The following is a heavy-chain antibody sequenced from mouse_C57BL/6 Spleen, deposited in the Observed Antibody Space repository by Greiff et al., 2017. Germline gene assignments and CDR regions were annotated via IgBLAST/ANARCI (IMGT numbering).Heavy chain of an antibody. D-gene: IGHD1-1*01. CDR2: IDPENGDT. CDR3: YITTATYAMDY. CDR1: GFNIKDDY. Sequence: EVKLMESGAELVRPGASVKLSCTASGFNIKDDYMHWVKQRPEQGLEWIGWIDPENGDTEYASKFQGKATITADTSSNTAYLQLSSLTSEDTAVYYCYITTATYAMDYWGQGTSVTVSS. V-gene: IGHV14-4*01. J-gene: IGHJ4*01.